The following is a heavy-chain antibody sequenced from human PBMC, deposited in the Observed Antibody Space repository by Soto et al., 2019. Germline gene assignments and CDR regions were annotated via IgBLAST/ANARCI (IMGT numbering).Heavy chain of an antibody. Sequence: SETLSLTCRVSGDSMSEFYWSWIRQSPGKGLEWIGYVHYVGTTKYNPSHKSRVTISVDTSKKQFSLNLRSVTAADTAVYYCKRLNYYDTSGYPYFFDYWGQGAPVTVSS. V-gene: IGHV4-59*12. CDR2: VHYVGTT. CDR3: KRLNYYDTSGYPYFFDY. D-gene: IGHD3-22*01. J-gene: IGHJ4*02. CDR1: GDSMSEFY.